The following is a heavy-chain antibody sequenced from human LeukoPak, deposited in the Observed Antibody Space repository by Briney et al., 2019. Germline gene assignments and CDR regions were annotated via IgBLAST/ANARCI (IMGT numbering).Heavy chain of an antibody. CDR1: GNTFSSYG. J-gene: IGHJ4*02. CDR3: ARDQGYTSEWLDY. CDR2: ISGFNGYT. D-gene: IGHD6-19*01. V-gene: IGHV1-18*01. Sequence: ASVKVSCKASGNTFSSYGISWVRQAPGQGLEWMGWISGFNGYTRYAQNLQGRVTMTTDTSTSTAHMELRSLISDDTAVYYCARDQGYTSEWLDYWGQGTLVTVSS.